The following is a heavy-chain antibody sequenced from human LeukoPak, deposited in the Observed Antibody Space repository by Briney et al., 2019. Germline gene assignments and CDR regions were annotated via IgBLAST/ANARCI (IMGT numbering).Heavy chain of an antibody. CDR1: GFTFGSHF. D-gene: IGHD7-27*01. CDR3: ANLGY. Sequence: GGSLRLSCAAAGFTFGSHFMHWVRQAPGKGLEWVAAISNDENNKYYADSVKGRFAISRDNSKNTLYLQMNSLRAEDTAVYYCANLGYWGQGTLVTVSS. V-gene: IGHV3-30*09. CDR2: ISNDENNK. J-gene: IGHJ4*02.